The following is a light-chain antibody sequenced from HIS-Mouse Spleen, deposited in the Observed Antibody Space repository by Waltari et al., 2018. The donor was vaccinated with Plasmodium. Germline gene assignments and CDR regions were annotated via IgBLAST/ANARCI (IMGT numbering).Light chain of an antibody. V-gene: IGLV1-44*01. Sequence: QSVLTQPPSASETPGQMVTISCSGSISSIGSNTVNWYHQLPGTAPKRLIYSNNQRPSGVPDRFSGSKSGTSASLAISGLQSEDEADYYCAAWDDSLNGVVFAGGTKLTVL. CDR1: ISSIGSNT. CDR3: AAWDDSLNGVV. J-gene: IGLJ2*01. CDR2: SNN.